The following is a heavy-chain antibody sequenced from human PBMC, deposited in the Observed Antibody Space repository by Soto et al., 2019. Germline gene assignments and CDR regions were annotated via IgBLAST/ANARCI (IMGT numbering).Heavy chain of an antibody. CDR1: GYTFTAYY. CDR3: ARDRPPDY. D-gene: IGHD6-6*01. J-gene: IGHJ4*02. V-gene: IGHV1-2*02. Sequence: QVQLVQSGAEVKKPGASVKVSCKASGYTFTAYYIHWVRQAPGQGLEWMGWINPNTGGTNYAQKFQDRVTMTRDTSITTTYMELSRLRSDDTAVYYCARDRPPDYWGQGTLVTVSS. CDR2: INPNTGGT.